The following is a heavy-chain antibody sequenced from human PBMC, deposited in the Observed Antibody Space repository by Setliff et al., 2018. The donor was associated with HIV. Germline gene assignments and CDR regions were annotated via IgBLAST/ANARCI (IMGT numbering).Heavy chain of an antibody. J-gene: IGHJ3*02. V-gene: IGHV3-30*02. D-gene: IGHD3-22*01. CDR3: ARDRNYYDSSGSYHDAFDI. CDR2: IRYDGNIK. CDR1: GFTFSTYG. Sequence: GESLKISCAASGFTFSTYGMHWVRQAPGKGLEWVAFIRYDGNIKSYADSVRGRFTISRDSSKNTLYLQMNSLRAEDTAVYYCARDRNYYDSSGSYHDAFDIWGQGTMVTVSS.